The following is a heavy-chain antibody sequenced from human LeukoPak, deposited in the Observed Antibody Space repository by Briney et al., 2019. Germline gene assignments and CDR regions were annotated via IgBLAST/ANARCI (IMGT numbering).Heavy chain of an antibody. CDR1: GFTVSSNY. Sequence: GGSLRLSCAASGFTVSSNYMSWVRQAPGKGLEWVSVIYSDGSTYYADSVRGRFTISRDNTKNTLYLQMNSLRAEDTAVYYCARVQGSALFRWYWGQGTLVTVSS. CDR3: ARVQGSALFRWY. D-gene: IGHD2-21*01. V-gene: IGHV3-66*01. J-gene: IGHJ4*02. CDR2: IYSDGST.